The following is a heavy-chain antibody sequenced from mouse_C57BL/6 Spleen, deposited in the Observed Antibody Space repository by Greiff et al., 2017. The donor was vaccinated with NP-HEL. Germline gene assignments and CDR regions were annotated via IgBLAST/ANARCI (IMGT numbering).Heavy chain of an antibody. J-gene: IGHJ2*01. Sequence: QVQLQQSGAELVRPGTSVKLSCKASGYTFTSYWMHWVKQRPGQGLEWIGVIDPSDSYTNYNQKFKGKATLTVDTSSSTAYMQLSSLTSEDSAVYYCARRGAYSNFDYWGQGTTLTVSS. CDR1: GYTFTSYW. CDR3: ARRGAYSNFDY. D-gene: IGHD2-5*01. CDR2: IDPSDSYT. V-gene: IGHV1-59*01.